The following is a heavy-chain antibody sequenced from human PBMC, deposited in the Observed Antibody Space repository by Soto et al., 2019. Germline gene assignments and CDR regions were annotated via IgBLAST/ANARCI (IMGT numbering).Heavy chain of an antibody. Sequence: SETLSLTCDVSGDTISTGGYTWAWIRQPPGKALEWIGHTYHSGNPYYNPSLKSRVIISVDRSKNQFSLKVRSVTAADTAVYYCATLPPRIVVMTLPFPSWGQGTLVTVSS. CDR2: TYHSGNP. CDR3: ATLPPRIVVMTLPFPS. J-gene: IGHJ4*02. V-gene: IGHV4-30-2*01. D-gene: IGHD2-21*02. CDR1: GDTISTGGYT.